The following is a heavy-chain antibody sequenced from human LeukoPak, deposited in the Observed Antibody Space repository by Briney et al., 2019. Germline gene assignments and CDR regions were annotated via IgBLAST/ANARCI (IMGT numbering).Heavy chain of an antibody. CDR2: INSDGSST. D-gene: IGHD3-22*01. Sequence: PGGSLRLSCAASGFTFSSYWMHWVRQAPGKGLVWVSRINSDGSSTSYADSVKGRFTISRDNAKNTLYLQMNSLRAEDTAVYYCARGDGNQYYYDSSGYPRYYYYYYMDVWGKGTTVTISS. V-gene: IGHV3-74*01. CDR1: GFTFSSYW. CDR3: ARGDGNQYYYDSSGYPRYYYYYYMDV. J-gene: IGHJ6*03.